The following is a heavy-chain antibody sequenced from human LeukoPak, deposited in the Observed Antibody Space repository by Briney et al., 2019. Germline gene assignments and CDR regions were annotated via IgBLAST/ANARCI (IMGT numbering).Heavy chain of an antibody. J-gene: IGHJ4*02. V-gene: IGHV4-34*01. CDR1: GGSFSGYY. Sequence: PSETLSLTCAVYGGSFSGYYWSWIRQPPGKGLEWIGEINHSGSTNYNPSLKSRVTISVDTSKNQFSLKLSSVTAADTAVYYCARAYYDFWSGYYTGRYFDYWGQGTLVTVSS. D-gene: IGHD3-3*01. CDR2: INHSGST. CDR3: ARAYYDFWSGYYTGRYFDY.